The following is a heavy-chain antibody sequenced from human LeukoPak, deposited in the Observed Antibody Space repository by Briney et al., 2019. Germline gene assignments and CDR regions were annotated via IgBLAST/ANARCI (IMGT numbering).Heavy chain of an antibody. CDR2: FYYSGSS. J-gene: IGHJ5*02. V-gene: IGHV4-59*13. Sequence: SETLSLTCTVSGGFISSYYWSWIRQPPGKALESIGYFYYSGSSNYNPSLKSRATISVDTSKNQLSLKLSSVTAADTAVYYCARGDYDCVWGSYRYVHWFDPWGQGTLVTVSS. D-gene: IGHD3-16*02. CDR1: GGFISSYY. CDR3: ARGDYDCVWGSYRYVHWFDP.